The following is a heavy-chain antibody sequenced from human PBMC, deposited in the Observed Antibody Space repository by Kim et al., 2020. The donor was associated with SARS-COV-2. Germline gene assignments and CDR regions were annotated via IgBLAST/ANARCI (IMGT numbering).Heavy chain of an antibody. D-gene: IGHD3-16*02. J-gene: IGHJ6*02. V-gene: IGHV3-53*04. CDR3: ATLYREGNTDV. Sequence: TYYADSVKGRFTISRHNSKNTLYLQMNSLRAEDTTVYYCATLYREGNTDVWGQGTTVTVFS. CDR2: T.